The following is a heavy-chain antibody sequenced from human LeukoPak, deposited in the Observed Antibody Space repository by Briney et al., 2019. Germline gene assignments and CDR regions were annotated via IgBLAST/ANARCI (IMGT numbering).Heavy chain of an antibody. J-gene: IGHJ6*03. CDR1: GGSFTNYA. V-gene: IGHV1-69*05. D-gene: IGHD2-8*01. CDR2: IIPIFGPA. CDR3: AMRFCTNGLCYERFSYSDYYIDV. Sequence: SVKVSCKASGGSFTNYAISWVRQAPGQGLEWMGGIIPIFGPANYAQKFQDRVTITTDESTSTAYMELSSLRSEDTAVYYCAMRFCTNGLCYERFSYSDYYIDVWGKGTTVTVSS.